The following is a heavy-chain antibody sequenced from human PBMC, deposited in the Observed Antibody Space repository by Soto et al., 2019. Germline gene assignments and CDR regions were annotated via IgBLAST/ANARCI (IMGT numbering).Heavy chain of an antibody. Sequence: QVQLVQSGAEVKKPGSSVKVSCKASGGTFSSYTISWVRQAPGQGLEWMGRIIPILGIANYAQKFQGRVTITADKSTSTAYMELSSLRSEDTAVYYCARYLWFGELTYYGMDVWGQGTTVTVSS. CDR1: GGTFSSYT. CDR3: ARYLWFGELTYYGMDV. V-gene: IGHV1-69*02. D-gene: IGHD3-10*01. J-gene: IGHJ6*02. CDR2: IIPILGIA.